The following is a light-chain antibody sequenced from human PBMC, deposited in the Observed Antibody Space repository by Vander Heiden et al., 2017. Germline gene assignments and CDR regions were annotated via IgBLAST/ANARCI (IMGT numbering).Light chain of an antibody. CDR3: STWDTSLSAVV. CDR1: SSNIGNNY. V-gene: IGLV1-51*01. Sequence: QSVLTQPPSVSAAPGQKVTISCSGSSSNIGNNYVSWYQQFQGTTPKLLISDNNKRPSGIPDRFSGSKSGTSATLGITGLKTGDEADYYCSTWDTSLSAVVFGGGTKVNVL. CDR2: DNN. J-gene: IGLJ3*02.